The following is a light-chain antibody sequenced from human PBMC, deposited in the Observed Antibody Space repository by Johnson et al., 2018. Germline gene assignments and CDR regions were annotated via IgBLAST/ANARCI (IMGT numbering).Light chain of an antibody. CDR3: GTWDSSLIAGKV. Sequence: QSVLTQPPSVSAAPGQKVTISCSGSSSNIGNNYVSWYQQLPGTAPKLLIYENNKRPSGIPDRFSGSKSGTSATLGITGLQTGDEADYYCGTWDSSLIAGKVFETGTNVTVL. J-gene: IGLJ1*01. CDR2: ENN. V-gene: IGLV1-51*02. CDR1: SSNIGNNY.